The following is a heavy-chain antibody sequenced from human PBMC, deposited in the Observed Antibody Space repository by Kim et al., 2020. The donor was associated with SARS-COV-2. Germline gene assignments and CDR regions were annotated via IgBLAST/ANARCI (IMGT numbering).Heavy chain of an antibody. CDR1: GFTFSSYS. J-gene: IGHJ4*02. CDR2: ISSSSSYI. CDR3: ARDSAVAAAGGRPMTLIGRNPSKGFDY. D-gene: IGHD6-13*01. V-gene: IGHV3-21*01. Sequence: GGSLRLSCAASGFTFSSYSMNWVRQAPGKGLEWVSSISSSSSYIYYADSVKGRFTISRDNAKNSLYLQMNSLRAEDTAVYYCARDSAVAAAGGRPMTLIGRNPSKGFDYWGQGTLVTVSS.